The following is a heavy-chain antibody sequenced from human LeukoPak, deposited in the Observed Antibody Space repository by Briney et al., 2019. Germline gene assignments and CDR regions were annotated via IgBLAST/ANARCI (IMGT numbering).Heavy chain of an antibody. D-gene: IGHD2-2*01. J-gene: IGHJ5*02. CDR1: GFTFSSYA. V-gene: IGHV3-30-3*01. Sequence: GGSLRLSCAASGFTFSSYAMHWVRQAPGKGLEWVAVISYDGSNRYYADSVKGRFTISRDNSKNTLYLQMNSLRAEDTAVYYCARDQFDIVVPWGQGTLVTVSS. CDR2: ISYDGSNR. CDR3: ARDQFDIVVP.